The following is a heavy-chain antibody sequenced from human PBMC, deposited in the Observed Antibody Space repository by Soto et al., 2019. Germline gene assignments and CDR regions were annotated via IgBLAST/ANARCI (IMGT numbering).Heavy chain of an antibody. V-gene: IGHV3-23*01. J-gene: IGHJ5*02. Sequence: EVQLLESGGGLVQPGGSLRLSCAASGFTFSSYAMSWVRQAPGKGLEWVSAISGSGGSTYYADSVKGRFTISRDNSKNTRYLQMNSLRAEDTAVYYCAKTHTRPNWFDPWGQGTLVTVSS. CDR3: AKTHTRPNWFDP. D-gene: IGHD3-3*01. CDR2: ISGSGGST. CDR1: GFTFSSYA.